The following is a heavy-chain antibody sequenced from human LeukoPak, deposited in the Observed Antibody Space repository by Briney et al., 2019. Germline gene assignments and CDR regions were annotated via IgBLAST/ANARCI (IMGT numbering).Heavy chain of an antibody. Sequence: ASVKVSCKASGYTFSRYGINWVRQPPGQGLEWMGWISVYNGNTDYSQRLQGRITMTADTSTSTAFMELTSLRSDDTAVYFCARESTSWSFEYWGQGTLVTVS. CDR1: GYTFSRYG. CDR2: ISVYNGNT. D-gene: IGHD6-13*01. J-gene: IGHJ4*02. V-gene: IGHV1-18*01. CDR3: ARESTSWSFEY.